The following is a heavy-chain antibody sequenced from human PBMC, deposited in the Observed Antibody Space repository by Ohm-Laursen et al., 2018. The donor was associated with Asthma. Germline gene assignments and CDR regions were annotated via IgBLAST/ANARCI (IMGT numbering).Heavy chain of an antibody. CDR3: ARQRRDGFAY. CDR2: IYYSGNT. J-gene: IGHJ4*02. D-gene: IGHD5-24*01. CDR1: GGSISGSSYF. Sequence: QTLSLTCAVPGGSISGSSYFWGWIRQPPGKGLEWIGGIYYSGNTYYNPSLKSRVTISVDTSKNQFSLKLSSVTAADTAVYYCARQRRDGFAYWGQGTLVTVSS. V-gene: IGHV4-39*01.